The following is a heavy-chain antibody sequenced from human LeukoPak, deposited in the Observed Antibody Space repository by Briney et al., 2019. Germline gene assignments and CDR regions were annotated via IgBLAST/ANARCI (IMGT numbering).Heavy chain of an antibody. V-gene: IGHV4-4*07. Sequence: SETLSLTCTVSVGSISSYYWSWIPQPAGKGLEWIGRFYTSGSTYYNPSLNSRVTMSVDTSKNQFSLKLSSVTAADTAVYYCARDAYYYDSSGYYLLDYWGQGTLVTVSS. J-gene: IGHJ4*02. CDR3: ARDAYYYDSSGYYLLDY. CDR1: VGSISSYY. CDR2: FYTSGST. D-gene: IGHD3-22*01.